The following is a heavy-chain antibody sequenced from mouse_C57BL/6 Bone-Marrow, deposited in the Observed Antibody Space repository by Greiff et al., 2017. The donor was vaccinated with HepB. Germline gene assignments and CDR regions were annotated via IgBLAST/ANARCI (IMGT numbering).Heavy chain of an antibody. D-gene: IGHD2-3*01. CDR2: IYPRSGNT. Sequence: VQLQQSGAELARPGASVKLSCKASGYTFTSYGISWLKQRTGQGLEWIGEIYPRSGNTYYNEKFKGKATLTADKSSSTAYMELRSLTSEDSAVYFCAIYDGYYHTLLWGQGTTLTVSS. J-gene: IGHJ2*01. CDR1: GYTFTSYG. V-gene: IGHV1-81*01. CDR3: AIYDGYYHTLL.